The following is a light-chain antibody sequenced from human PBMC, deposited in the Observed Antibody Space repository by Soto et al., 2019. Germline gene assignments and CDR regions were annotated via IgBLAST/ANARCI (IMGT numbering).Light chain of an antibody. V-gene: IGKV3-11*01. Sequence: EIVLTQSPATLSLSPGERATLSCRASQSVSSYLAWYQHKPGQAPRLLIYDASNRATGIPARFSGRGSGTDFALTISCLEPEDLAVYYAQPRSDGAPIFGTETRVDIK. J-gene: IGKJ3*01. CDR1: QSVSSY. CDR2: DAS. CDR3: QPRSDGAPI.